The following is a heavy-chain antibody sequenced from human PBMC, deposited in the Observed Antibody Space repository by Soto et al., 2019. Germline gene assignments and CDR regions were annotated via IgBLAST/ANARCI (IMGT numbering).Heavy chain of an antibody. D-gene: IGHD2-2*01. CDR2: IIPIFGTA. Sequence: SVKVSCKASGGTFSSYAISWVRQAPGQGLEWMGGIIPIFGTANYAQKFQGRVTITADESTSTAYMELSSLRSEDTAVYYCAGGCIRTSCYCGYYYGMDGWGQGTTVNVPS. J-gene: IGHJ6*02. V-gene: IGHV1-69*13. CDR3: AGGCIRTSCYCGYYYGMDG. CDR1: GGTFSSYA.